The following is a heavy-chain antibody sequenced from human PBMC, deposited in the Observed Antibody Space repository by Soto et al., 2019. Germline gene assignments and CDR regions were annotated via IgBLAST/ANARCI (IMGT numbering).Heavy chain of an antibody. CDR2: IYWNDDK. Sequence: SGPTLVNPTQHLTLTCTFSGFSLSTSGVGVGWIRQPPGKALEWLALIYWNDDKRYSPSLKSRLTITKDTSKNQVVLTMTNMDPVDTATYYCAHRKSQKRSIAAAVRTEVFDIWGQGTMVIFS. CDR3: AHRKSQKRSIAAAVRTEVFDI. CDR1: GFSLSTSGVG. D-gene: IGHD6-13*01. J-gene: IGHJ3*02. V-gene: IGHV2-5*01.